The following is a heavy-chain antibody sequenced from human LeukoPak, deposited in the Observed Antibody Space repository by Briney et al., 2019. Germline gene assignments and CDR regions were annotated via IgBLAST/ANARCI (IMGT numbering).Heavy chain of an antibody. Sequence: GGSLRLSCAASGFTFSSYAMSWVRQAPGKGLEWVSGISGSGGITYYADSVKGRFTISRDNSKNTLYLQMNSLRAEDTAVYYCAKGNYDSSGYYPDYWGQETLVTVSS. D-gene: IGHD3-22*01. V-gene: IGHV3-23*01. J-gene: IGHJ4*02. CDR3: AKGNYDSSGYYPDY. CDR1: GFTFSSYA. CDR2: ISGSGGIT.